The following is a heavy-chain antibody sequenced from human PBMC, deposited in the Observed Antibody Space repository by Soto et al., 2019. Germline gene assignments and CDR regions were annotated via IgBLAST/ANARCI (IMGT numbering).Heavy chain of an antibody. Sequence: ASVKVSCKASGYSFTDYHIHWVRQAPGQGLERLGRINPKSGGTSTAQKFQGWVTMTTDTSISTASMELTRLTSDDTAIYYCARGDSTDCSNGVCSFFYNHDMDVWGQGTTVTVSS. CDR2: INPKSGGT. V-gene: IGHV1-2*04. CDR1: GYSFTDYH. J-gene: IGHJ6*02. D-gene: IGHD2-8*01. CDR3: ARGDSTDCSNGVCSFFYNHDMDV.